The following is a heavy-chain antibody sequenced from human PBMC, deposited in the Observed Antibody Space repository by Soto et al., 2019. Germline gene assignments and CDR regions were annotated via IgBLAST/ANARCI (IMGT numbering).Heavy chain of an antibody. J-gene: IGHJ4*02. CDR2: IYYSGST. CDR3: ARAWLIRYYFDY. V-gene: IGHV4-31*03. D-gene: IGHD6-19*01. Sequence: ASETLSLTCTVSGGSISSGGYYWSWIRQRPGKGLEWIGYIYYSGSTYYNPSLKSRVTISVDTSKNQFSLKLSSVTAADTAVYYCARAWLIRYYFDYWGQGTLVTVSS. CDR1: GGSISSGGYY.